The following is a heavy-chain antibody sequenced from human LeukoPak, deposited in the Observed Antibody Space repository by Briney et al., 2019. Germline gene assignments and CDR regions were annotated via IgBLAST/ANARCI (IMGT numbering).Heavy chain of an antibody. J-gene: IGHJ4*02. CDR3: ATAGIVARRYFDY. Sequence: PSETLSLTCTVSGGSISSYYWSWIRQVPGKGLEWIGYIHYSGITNYNPSLKSRVTVSVDTSKNQFSLKLSSVTAADTAVYYCATAGIVARRYFDYWGQGTLVTVSA. CDR1: GGSISSYY. CDR2: IHYSGIT. V-gene: IGHV4-59*08. D-gene: IGHD6-6*01.